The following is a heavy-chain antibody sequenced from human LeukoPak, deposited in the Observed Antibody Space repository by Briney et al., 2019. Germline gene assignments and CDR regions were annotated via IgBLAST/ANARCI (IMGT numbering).Heavy chain of an antibody. CDR1: GGSISGTDLY. D-gene: IGHD2-15*01. CDR2: IHSSGNS. Sequence: SETLSLTCTVSGGSISGTDLYWGWIRQRPGKGLEWIGNIHSSGNSFCNPSLKSRVTISVDTSKNQFSLKLSSVTAADTAVYYCEKDRHLDVWGQGTTVTVSS. CDR3: EKDRHLDV. J-gene: IGHJ6*02. V-gene: IGHV4-39*01.